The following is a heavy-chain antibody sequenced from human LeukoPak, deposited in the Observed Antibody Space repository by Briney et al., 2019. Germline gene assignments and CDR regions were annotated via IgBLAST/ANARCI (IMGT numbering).Heavy chain of an antibody. CDR2: IGSDNKP. J-gene: IGHJ6*02. CDR3: ARDLRYYVAMDV. CDR1: GFTFSAYA. V-gene: IGHV3-23*01. Sequence: PGGSLRLSCEVSGFTFSAYAMTWVRQAPGKGLEWVSSIGSDNKPHYSESVKGRFAISRDNSKNMLFLQLNSLRAEDTALYYCARDLRYYVAMDVWGQGTTVTVSS. D-gene: IGHD3-10*02.